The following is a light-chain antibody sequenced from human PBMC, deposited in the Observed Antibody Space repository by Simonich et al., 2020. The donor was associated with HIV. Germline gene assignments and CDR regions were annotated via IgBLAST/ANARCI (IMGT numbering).Light chain of an antibody. CDR2: VDSDGSH. Sequence: QSVLTQSPSASASLGASVRLTCTLSSGHSRYDIAWHQQQPEKGPRFLMRVDSDGSHSKGDGIPDRFSGSSYGAERYLTISSLESEDEADYYCQTWGAGAGANWVFGGGTKLTVL. CDR3: QTWGAGAGANWV. J-gene: IGLJ3*02. V-gene: IGLV4-69*01. CDR1: SGHSRYD.